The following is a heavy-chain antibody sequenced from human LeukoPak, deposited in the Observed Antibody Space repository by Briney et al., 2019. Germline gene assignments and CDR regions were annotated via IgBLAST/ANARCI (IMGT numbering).Heavy chain of an antibody. CDR1: GGSISSSSYY. CDR2: IYYSGST. CDR3: ARDLLLSSVFDP. V-gene: IGHV4-39*07. Sequence: SETLSLTCTVSGGSISSSSYYWGWIRQPPGKGLEWIGSIYYSGSTYCNPSLKSRVTISVDTSKNQFSLKLSSVTAADTAVYYCARDLLLSSVFDPWGQGTLVTVSS. D-gene: IGHD3-10*01. J-gene: IGHJ5*02.